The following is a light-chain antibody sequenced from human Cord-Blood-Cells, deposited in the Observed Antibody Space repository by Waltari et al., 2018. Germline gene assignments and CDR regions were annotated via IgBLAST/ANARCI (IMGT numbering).Light chain of an antibody. J-gene: IGKJ4*01. CDR2: WAS. V-gene: IGKV4-1*01. Sequence: DIVMTQSPDSLAVSLGERATINCQSRQSVLYNSNNKNCLAWYQQKPGQPPKRLIYWASTRESGVPDRFSGSGSGTDFTLTISSLQAEDVAVYYCQQYYSTPLTFGGGTKVEIK. CDR3: QQYYSTPLT. CDR1: QSVLYNSNNKNC.